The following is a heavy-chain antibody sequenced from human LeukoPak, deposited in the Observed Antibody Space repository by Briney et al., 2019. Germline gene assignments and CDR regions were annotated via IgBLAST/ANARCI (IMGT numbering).Heavy chain of an antibody. CDR3: AKRGIVIRAVIIIGFHKEAYYFDY. CDR1: GITLSNYG. CDR2: ISERGGST. V-gene: IGHV3-23*01. Sequence: GGALRLSCVVSGITLSNYGMSWVRQAPGKGLEWVSGISERGGSTNYADSVKGRFIISRDTSKNTVYLQMNSLRVEDTAVYFCAKRGIVIRAVIIIGFHKEAYYFDYWSQGILVTVSS. J-gene: IGHJ4*02. D-gene: IGHD3-10*01.